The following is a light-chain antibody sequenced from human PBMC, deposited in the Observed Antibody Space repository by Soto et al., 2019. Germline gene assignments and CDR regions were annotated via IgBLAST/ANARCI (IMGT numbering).Light chain of an antibody. Sequence: QSLLTQPPSVSGAPEQRVTISCTGSSSNIWAYYDLHWYQQRPGTAPKLLIFGKNNRPSGVTDRFSGSKSGTSASLAITALQAEDEGDYYRQSDDSTLSXRYVFGRGTKVXV. CDR1: SSNIWAYYD. J-gene: IGLJ1*01. CDR2: GKN. V-gene: IGLV1-40*01. CDR3: QSDDSTLSXRYV.